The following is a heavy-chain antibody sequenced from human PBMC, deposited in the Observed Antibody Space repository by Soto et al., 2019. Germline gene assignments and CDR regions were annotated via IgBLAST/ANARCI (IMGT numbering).Heavy chain of an antibody. J-gene: IGHJ6*02. CDR1: GFTFSPYA. Sequence: GGSLRLSCTASGFTFSPYAFHWVRQAPGKGLEWVAVLSADENNKYYADSVKGRFTISRDNSKSTLYLQMNSLRAEDTAVYYCARDRGKPNYYYYGMDVWGQGTTVTVSS. V-gene: IGHV3-30-3*01. CDR3: ARDRGKPNYYYYGMDV. CDR2: LSADENNK. D-gene: IGHD3-10*01.